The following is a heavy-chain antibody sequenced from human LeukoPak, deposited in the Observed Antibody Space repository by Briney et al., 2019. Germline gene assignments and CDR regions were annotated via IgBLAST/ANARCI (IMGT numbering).Heavy chain of an antibody. CDR3: ASQGYYYGSGSYYNNVAASFDY. J-gene: IGHJ4*02. Sequence: GGSLRLSCAASGFTVSSNYMSWVRQAPGKGLEWVSVIYSGGSTYYADSVKGRFTISRDNAKNSLYLQMNSLRAEDTAVYYCASQGYYYGSGSYYNNVAASFDYWGQGTLVTVSS. D-gene: IGHD3-10*01. CDR2: IYSGGST. V-gene: IGHV3-53*01. CDR1: GFTVSSNY.